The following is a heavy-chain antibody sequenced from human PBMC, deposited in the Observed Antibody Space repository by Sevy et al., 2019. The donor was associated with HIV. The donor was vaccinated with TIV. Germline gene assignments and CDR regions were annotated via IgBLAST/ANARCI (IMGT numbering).Heavy chain of an antibody. J-gene: IGHJ3*02. D-gene: IGHD3-22*01. CDR3: ARQDGYYDSSDYNYLKVGASFDI. CDR2: INPNSGGT. CDR1: GYTFTDYY. Sequence: ASVKVSCKASGYTFTDYYIHWVRQAPGQGPEWMGWINPNSGGTIYAQNFQGRVAMTRDTSISTAYMELSRLRSDDPAVYYCARQDGYYDSSDYNYLKVGASFDIWGQGAMVTVSS. V-gene: IGHV1-2*02.